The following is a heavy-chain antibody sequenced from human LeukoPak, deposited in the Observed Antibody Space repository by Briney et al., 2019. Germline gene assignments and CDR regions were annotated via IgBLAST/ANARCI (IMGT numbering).Heavy chain of an antibody. CDR1: GFTFSNYA. D-gene: IGHD4-23*01. CDR3: AKSTSPVGTFDY. CDR2: ISGSGGST. Sequence: GGSLRLSCAASGFTFSNYAMSWVRQAPGKGLEFVSVISGSGGSTYYADSVKGRFTTSRDTSKNTLYLHMNSLRAEDTAVYYCAKSTSPVGTFDYWGQGTLVTVSS. J-gene: IGHJ4*02. V-gene: IGHV3-23*01.